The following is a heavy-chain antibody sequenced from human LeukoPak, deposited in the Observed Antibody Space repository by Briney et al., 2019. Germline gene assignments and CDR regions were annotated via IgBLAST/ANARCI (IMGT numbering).Heavy chain of an antibody. J-gene: IGHJ4*02. V-gene: IGHV3-23*01. CDR3: AKRGAAADDY. D-gene: IGHD6-13*01. CDR2: ISGSGSST. Sequence: GGSLSLSCAASGFTFSSYVMSWIRQAPGKGLEWLSAISGSGSSTYYAVSVRGRFTVSRDNSKNTLYLQMNSLRAEDTAVYYCAKRGAAADDYWGQGTLVTVSS. CDR1: GFTFSSYV.